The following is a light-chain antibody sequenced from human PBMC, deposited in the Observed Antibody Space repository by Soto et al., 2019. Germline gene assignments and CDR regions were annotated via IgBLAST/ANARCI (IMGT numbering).Light chain of an antibody. CDR2: DVT. CDR3: SSYTSTSNPWV. Sequence: QSALTQPASVSGSPGQSITISCTGTSSDVGGYNYVSWYQQHPGKAPKLMIYDVTDRPSGVSNRFSGSKSGNTASLTISGLQAEYEADYYCSSYTSTSNPWVFGTGTKVTVL. J-gene: IGLJ1*01. CDR1: SSDVGGYNY. V-gene: IGLV2-14*01.